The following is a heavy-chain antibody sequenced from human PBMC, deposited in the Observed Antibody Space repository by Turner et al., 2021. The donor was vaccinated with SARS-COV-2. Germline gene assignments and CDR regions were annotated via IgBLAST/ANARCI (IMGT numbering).Heavy chain of an antibody. J-gene: IGHJ4*02. CDR3: ATGYAYCGGDCSIHY. V-gene: IGHV1-24*01. CDR1: GNTLIELS. D-gene: IGHD2-21*02. CDR2: FDPEDGET. Sequence: QVQLVQSGAEVKKPGASVKVSCKVSGNTLIELSMHWVRPAPGKGLEWMGGFDPEDGETISAQKFQGRVTMTEDTSTDTAYMQLSSLRSEDTALYYCATGYAYCGGDCSIHYWGQGTLVTVSS.